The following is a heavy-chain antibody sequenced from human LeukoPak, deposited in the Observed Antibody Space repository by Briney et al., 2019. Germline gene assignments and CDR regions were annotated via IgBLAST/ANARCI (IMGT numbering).Heavy chain of an antibody. CDR1: GFTFSSYG. CDR3: AKWDCSSTSCSPYYYGMDV. Sequence: GGSLRPSCAASGFTFSSYGMHGVRQAPGKGLEWVAVISYDGSNKYYADSVKGRFTISRDNSKNTPYLQMNSLRAEDTAVYYCAKWDCSSTSCSPYYYGMDVWGQGTTVTVSS. CDR2: ISYDGSNK. V-gene: IGHV3-30*18. D-gene: IGHD2-2*01. J-gene: IGHJ6*02.